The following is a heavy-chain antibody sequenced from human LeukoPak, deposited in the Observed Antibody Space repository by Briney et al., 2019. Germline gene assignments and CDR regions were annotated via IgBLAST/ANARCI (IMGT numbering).Heavy chain of an antibody. CDR2: ISSGGSYI. V-gene: IGHV3-21*01. J-gene: IGHJ4*02. Sequence: PGGSLRLSCAASGFTFSSYSMSWVHQAPGKGLEWVSSISSGGSYIYYADSVKGRFTISRDNAKNSLYLQMNSLRAEDTAVYYCATSLQVVVDYWGQGTLVTVSS. CDR1: GFTFSSYS. D-gene: IGHD6-6*01. CDR3: ATSLQVVVDY.